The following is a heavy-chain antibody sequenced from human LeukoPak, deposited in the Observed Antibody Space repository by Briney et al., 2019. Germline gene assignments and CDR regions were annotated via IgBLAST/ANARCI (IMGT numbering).Heavy chain of an antibody. CDR3: ARVTYYYGSGREDEFDY. CDR1: GGTFSSYA. J-gene: IGHJ4*02. Sequence: SVKVSCKASGGTFSSYAISWVRQAPGQGLEWMGGIIPIFGTANYAQNFQGRLTVTTDTSTSTAYMELTSLTSDDTAVYFCARVTYYYGSGREDEFDYWGQGTLVTVSS. CDR2: IIPIFGTA. D-gene: IGHD3-10*01. V-gene: IGHV1-69*05.